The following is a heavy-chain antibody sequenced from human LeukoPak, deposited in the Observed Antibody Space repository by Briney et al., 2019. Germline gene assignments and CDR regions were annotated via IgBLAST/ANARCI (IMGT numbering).Heavy chain of an antibody. CDR3: AKDMRPTSLTYYYDSSGYSPLGY. J-gene: IGHJ4*02. V-gene: IGHV3-9*01. Sequence: GGSLRLSCAASGFTFDDYAMHWVRQAPGKGLEWVSGISWNSGSIGYADSVKGRFTISRDNAKNSLYLQMNSLRAEDTALYYCAKDMRPTSLTYYYDSSGYSPLGYWGQGTLVTVSS. D-gene: IGHD3-22*01. CDR1: GFTFDDYA. CDR2: ISWNSGSI.